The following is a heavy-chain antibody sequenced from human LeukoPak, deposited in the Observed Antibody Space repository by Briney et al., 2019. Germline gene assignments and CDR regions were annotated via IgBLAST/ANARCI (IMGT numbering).Heavy chain of an antibody. CDR3: NTYYYDSSGYYPEYYFDY. CDR2: IRSKAYGGTT. Sequence: GGSLRLSCTASGFTFGDYAMSWVRQAPGKGLEWVGFIRSKAYGGTTEYAASVKGRFTISRDDSKSIAYLQMNSLKTEDTAVYYCNTYYYDSSGYYPEYYFDYWGQGTLATVSS. V-gene: IGHV3-49*04. D-gene: IGHD3-22*01. CDR1: GFTFGDYA. J-gene: IGHJ4*02.